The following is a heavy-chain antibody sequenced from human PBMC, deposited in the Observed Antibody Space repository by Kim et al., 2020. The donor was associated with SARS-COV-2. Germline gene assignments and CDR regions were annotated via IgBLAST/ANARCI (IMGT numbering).Heavy chain of an antibody. D-gene: IGHD2-8*01. V-gene: IGHV3-7*01. CDR2: INEDGSGI. Sequence: VGSLRLSCAASGFSFGSFWMAWVRQAPGKGLEWLANINEDGSGIEYVDSVKGRFTVSRDNAKNSLHLQMNSLRVDDTAFYYCAKWRGPQSIFDYWGQGSLVTVSS. CDR1: GFSFGSFW. J-gene: IGHJ4*02. CDR3: AKWRGPQSIFDY.